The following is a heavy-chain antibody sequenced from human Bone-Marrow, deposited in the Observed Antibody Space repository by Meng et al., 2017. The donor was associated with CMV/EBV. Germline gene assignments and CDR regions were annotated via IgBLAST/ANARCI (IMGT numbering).Heavy chain of an antibody. J-gene: IGHJ4*02. CDR2: IRYDGTNK. D-gene: IGHD6-13*01. V-gene: IGHV3-30*02. CDR1: GFTFSSYG. CDR3: AKEADLAAAGTSHGYFDY. Sequence: GESLKISCAASGFTFSSYGMHWVRQAPGKGLEWVTFIRYDGTNKYYADSVKGRFTISRDNSKNTLYLQMNSLRAEDTAVYYCAKEADLAAAGTSHGYFDYWGQGTLVTVSS.